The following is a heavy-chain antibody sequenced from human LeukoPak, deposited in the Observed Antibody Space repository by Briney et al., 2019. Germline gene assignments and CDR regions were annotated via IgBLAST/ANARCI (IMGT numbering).Heavy chain of an antibody. Sequence: GGSLRLSCAASGFIFSNAWMNWVRQAPGKGLEWVGHIRSKTDGGTTDYAAPVKGRFTISRDDSKNTLYLQMNSLKTEDTAVYYCITSPFDPWGQGTLVTVSS. CDR1: GFIFSNAW. J-gene: IGHJ5*02. CDR2: IRSKTDGGTT. V-gene: IGHV3-15*01. CDR3: ITSPFDP.